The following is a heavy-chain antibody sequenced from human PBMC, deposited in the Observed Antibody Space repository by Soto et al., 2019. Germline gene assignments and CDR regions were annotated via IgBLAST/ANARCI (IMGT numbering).Heavy chain of an antibody. Sequence: SGPTLVNPTQALTLTCIFSGFSLRTSGVGVGWIRQPPGKALEWLGFIYWNDDKRYSPSLKSRLTITKDTSKNQVVLTMTNMDPVDTETYYCAKSGSRGWYGWSDPWGQGNLVTVSS. CDR3: AKSGSRGWYGWSDP. CDR2: IYWNDDK. D-gene: IGHD6-19*01. CDR1: GFSLRTSGVG. V-gene: IGHV2-5*01. J-gene: IGHJ5*02.